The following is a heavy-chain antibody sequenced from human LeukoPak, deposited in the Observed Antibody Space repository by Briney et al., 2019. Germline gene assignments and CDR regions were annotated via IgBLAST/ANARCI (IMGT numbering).Heavy chain of an antibody. J-gene: IGHJ3*02. CDR3: AKALTSGRYLDAFNI. CDR2: ISYDGSNK. V-gene: IGHV3-30*18. CDR1: GFTFSSCG. Sequence: GGSLRLSCAASGFTFSSCGMHWVRQAPGKGLEWVAVISYDGSNKYYADSVKGRFTISRDNSKNTLFLEMNSLRAEDTAVYYCAKALTSGRYLDAFNIWGQGTMVTVSS. D-gene: IGHD6-19*01.